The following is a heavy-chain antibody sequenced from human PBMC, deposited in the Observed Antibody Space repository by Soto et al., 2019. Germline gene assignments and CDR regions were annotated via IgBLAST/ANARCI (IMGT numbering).Heavy chain of an antibody. CDR2: ISSSSYI. J-gene: IGHJ4*02. CDR3: ARGRVATIKALDY. V-gene: IGHV3-21*01. Sequence: SGGSLRLSCAASGFTFSSYSMNWVRQAPGKGLEWVSSISSSSYIYYADPVKGRFTISRDNAKNSLYLQMNSLRAEDTAVYYCARGRVATIKALDYWGQGTLVTVSS. CDR1: GFTFSSYS. D-gene: IGHD5-12*01.